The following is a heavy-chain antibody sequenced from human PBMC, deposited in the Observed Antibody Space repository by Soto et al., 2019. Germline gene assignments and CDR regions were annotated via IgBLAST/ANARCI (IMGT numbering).Heavy chain of an antibody. D-gene: IGHD3-22*01. Sequence: PSETLSLTCTVSGGSISSSSYYWGWIRQPPGKGLEWIGSIYYSGSTYYNPSLKSRVTISVDTSKNQFSLKLSSVTAADTAVYYCARRSYYYDSSGGFYWGQGTLVTVSS. J-gene: IGHJ4*02. CDR1: GGSISSSSYY. V-gene: IGHV4-39*01. CDR3: ARRSYYYDSSGGFY. CDR2: IYYSGST.